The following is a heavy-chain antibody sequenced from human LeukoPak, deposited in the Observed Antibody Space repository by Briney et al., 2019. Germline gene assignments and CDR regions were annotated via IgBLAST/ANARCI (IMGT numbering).Heavy chain of an antibody. CDR2: IRYDGSNK. CDR3: AELGITMIGGV. CDR1: GFIFNTYV. J-gene: IGHJ6*04. Sequence: PGGSLRLSCAASGFIFNTYVMHWVRQAPGKGLEWLAFIRYDGSNKNYADSVKGRFTISRDNYKNTLYLQMNSLRAEDTAVYYCAELGITMIGGVWGKGTTVTISS. D-gene: IGHD3-10*02. V-gene: IGHV3-30*02.